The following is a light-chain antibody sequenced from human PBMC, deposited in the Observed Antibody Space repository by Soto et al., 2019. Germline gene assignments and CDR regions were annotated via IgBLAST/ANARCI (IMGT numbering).Light chain of an antibody. Sequence: QSVLTQPPSVSGAPGQRVTISCTGSSSNIGAGYDVHWYQQLPRTAPKLLIYGNSNRPSGVPDRFSGSKSGTSASLAITGLQAEDEADYYCQSYDSSLSGPVVFGGGTQLTVL. CDR3: QSYDSSLSGPVV. V-gene: IGLV1-40*01. J-gene: IGLJ2*01. CDR1: SSNIGAGYD. CDR2: GNS.